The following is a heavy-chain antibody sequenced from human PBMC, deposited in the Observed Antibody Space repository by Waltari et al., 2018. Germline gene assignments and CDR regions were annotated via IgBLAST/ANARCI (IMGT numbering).Heavy chain of an antibody. CDR1: GGSISISSHY. CDR3: ARGGTPDGWFDP. J-gene: IGHJ5*02. D-gene: IGHD2-15*01. CDR2: IYYNGRT. Sequence: QLQLQESGPGLVKPSETLSLTCIVSGGSISISSHYWDWIRQPPGKGLEWIGSIYYNGRTQYNPSLKTRVTMSVDTSKNQFSLKMMSVTAADTAMYYCARGGTPDGWFDPWGQGTLVNVSS. V-gene: IGHV4-39*07.